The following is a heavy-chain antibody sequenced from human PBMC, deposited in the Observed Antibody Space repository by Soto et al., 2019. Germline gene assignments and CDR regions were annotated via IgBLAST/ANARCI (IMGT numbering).Heavy chain of an antibody. CDR2: ISGSGGST. D-gene: IGHD2-2*01. CDR1: GFTFSSYA. Sequence: GGSLRLSYAASGFTFSSYAVSWVRQAPGKGLEWVSAISGSGGSTYYADSVKGRFTISRDNSKNTLYLQMNSLRAEDTAVYYCAKDLWSTSPEGLVDYWGQGTLVTVSS. J-gene: IGHJ4*02. CDR3: AKDLWSTSPEGLVDY. V-gene: IGHV3-23*01.